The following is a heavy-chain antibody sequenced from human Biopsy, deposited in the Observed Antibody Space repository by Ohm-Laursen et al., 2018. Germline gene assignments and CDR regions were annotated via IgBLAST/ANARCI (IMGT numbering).Heavy chain of an antibody. Sequence: ASVKVSCKASGYSFTSYGISWVRQAPGEGLEWMGWISPYNDKTSYPPKLQDRVTMTADTSTNTAHMELRSLRSDDTAVYYCARVFCTSTTCYGLLDNWGQGTVVTVSS. D-gene: IGHD2/OR15-2a*01. J-gene: IGHJ4*02. CDR1: GYSFTSYG. V-gene: IGHV1-18*01. CDR2: ISPYNDKT. CDR3: ARVFCTSTTCYGLLDN.